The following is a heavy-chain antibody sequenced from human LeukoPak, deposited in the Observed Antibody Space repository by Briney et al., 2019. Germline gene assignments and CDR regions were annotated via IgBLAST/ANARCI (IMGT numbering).Heavy chain of an antibody. CDR3: ARVASYYDILTGYRSDSPGDY. D-gene: IGHD3-9*01. CDR1: GGSISSGGYY. Sequence: SETLSLTCTVSGGSISSGGYYWSWIRQPPGKGLEWIGYTYHSGSTNYNPSLKSRVTISVDTSKNQFSLKLSSVTAADTAVYYCARVASYYDILTGYRSDSPGDYWGQGTLVTVSS. CDR2: TYHSGST. V-gene: IGHV4-30-2*01. J-gene: IGHJ4*02.